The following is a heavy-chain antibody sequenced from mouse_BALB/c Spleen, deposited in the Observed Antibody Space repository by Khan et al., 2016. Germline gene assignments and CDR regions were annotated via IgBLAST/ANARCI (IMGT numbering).Heavy chain of an antibody. CDR3: ARHGSSYDYYAMDY. CDR2: IYPGDGDT. D-gene: IGHD1-1*01. Sequence: QVQLQQSGAELVRPGSSVKISCKASGYAFSSYWMNWVKQRPGQGLEWIGQIYPGDGDTNYNGKFKGKATLTADKSSSTAYMQLSSLTSGDSAVYFCARHGSSYDYYAMDYWGQGTSVTVSS. J-gene: IGHJ4*01. V-gene: IGHV1-80*01. CDR1: GYAFSSYW.